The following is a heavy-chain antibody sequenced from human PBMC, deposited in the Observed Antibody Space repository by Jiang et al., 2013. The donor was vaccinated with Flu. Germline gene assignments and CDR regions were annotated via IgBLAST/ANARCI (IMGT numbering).Heavy chain of an antibody. J-gene: IGHJ4*02. D-gene: IGHD2-21*02. V-gene: IGHV4-4*06. CDR3: ARLYYHSGTCYSDY. Sequence: LKSRVTMSVDTSKNQFSLRLTSVTAADTAVYYCARLYYHSGTCYSDYWGQGALVTVSS.